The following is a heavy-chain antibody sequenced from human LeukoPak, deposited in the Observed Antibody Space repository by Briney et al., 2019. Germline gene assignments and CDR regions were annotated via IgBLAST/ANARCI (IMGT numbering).Heavy chain of an antibody. Sequence: GGSLRLSCAASGFSFSSYTMSWVRQAPGRGLEWVSCLSSTSTYIYYADSVKGRFTISRDNAKNSLYLQMNSLRAEDTAVYYCARYASGWPGKPWEHYRDVGGKGTTVTVS. V-gene: IGHV3-21*01. CDR3: ARYASGWPGKPWEHYRDV. CDR1: GFSFSSYT. CDR2: LSSTSTYI. D-gene: IGHD6-19*01. J-gene: IGHJ6*03.